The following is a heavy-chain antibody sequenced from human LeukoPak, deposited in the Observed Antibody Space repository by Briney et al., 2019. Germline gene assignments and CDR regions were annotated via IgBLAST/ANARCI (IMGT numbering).Heavy chain of an antibody. CDR2: INHSGST. Sequence: SETLSLTCAVYGGSFSGYYWSWIRQPPGKGLEWIGEINHSGSTNYNPSLKSRVTISVDTSKNQFSLKLSSVTAADTAVYYRAREYQLLYSGWFDPWGQGTLVTVSS. CDR1: GGSFSGYY. V-gene: IGHV4-34*01. D-gene: IGHD2-2*02. CDR3: AREYQLLYSGWFDP. J-gene: IGHJ5*02.